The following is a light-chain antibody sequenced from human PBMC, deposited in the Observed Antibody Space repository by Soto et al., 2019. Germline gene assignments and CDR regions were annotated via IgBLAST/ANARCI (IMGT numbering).Light chain of an antibody. CDR1: QSDSNNY. CDR2: EAS. CDR3: QQYRT. J-gene: IGKJ1*01. Sequence: EIVLTQSPGTLSLSPGERATLSCRASQSDSNNYLAWYQQTPGQAPRLLIYEASSRATGIPDRFSGSGSGTDFTLTISRLEPEDFAVYYCQQYRTFGQGTKVDIK. V-gene: IGKV3-20*01.